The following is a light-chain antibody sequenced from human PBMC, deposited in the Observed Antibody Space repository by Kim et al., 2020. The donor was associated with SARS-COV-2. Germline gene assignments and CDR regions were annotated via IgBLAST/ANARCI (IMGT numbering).Light chain of an antibody. Sequence: SSELTQDPAVSVALGQTVRITCQGDSLRSYYASWYQQKPGQAPVLVIYGKNNRPSGIPDRFSGSSSGNTASLTIPGAQAEAEADYYCNSRDSSGNLVVFG. CDR1: SLRSYY. CDR2: GKN. V-gene: IGLV3-19*01. CDR3: NSRDSSGNLVV. J-gene: IGLJ2*01.